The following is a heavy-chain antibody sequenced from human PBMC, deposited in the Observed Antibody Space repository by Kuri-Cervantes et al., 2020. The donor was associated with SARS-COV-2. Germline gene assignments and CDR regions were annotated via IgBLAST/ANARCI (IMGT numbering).Heavy chain of an antibody. CDR2: ISGSGGST. V-gene: IGHV3-23*01. CDR3: AKDTGYSSGWYYFNY. D-gene: IGHD6-19*01. CDR1: GFTFSSYA. J-gene: IGHJ4*02. Sequence: GGSLRPSCAASGFTFSSYAMSWVRQAPGKGLEWVSAISGSGGSTYYEDSVKGRFTISRDNSKNTLYLQMNSLRAEDTDVYYCAKDTGYSSGWYYFNYWGQGTLVTVSS.